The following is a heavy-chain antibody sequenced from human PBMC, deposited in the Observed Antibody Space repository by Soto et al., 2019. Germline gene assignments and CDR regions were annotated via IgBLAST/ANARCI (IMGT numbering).Heavy chain of an antibody. J-gene: IGHJ6*02. D-gene: IGHD2-15*01. CDR1: GFTFSSYG. CDR2: ISYDGSNK. CDR3: AKGISWYCSGGSCYDAYYGMDV. Sequence: QVQLVESGGGVVQPGRSLRLSCAASGFTFSSYGMHWVRQAPGKGLEWVAVISYDGSNKYYADSVKGRFTISRDNSKNTLYLQMTSLRAEDTAVYYCAKGISWYCSGGSCYDAYYGMDVWGQGTTVTVSS. V-gene: IGHV3-30*18.